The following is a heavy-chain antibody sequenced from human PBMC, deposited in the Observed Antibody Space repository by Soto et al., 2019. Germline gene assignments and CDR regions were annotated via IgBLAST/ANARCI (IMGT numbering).Heavy chain of an antibody. CDR2: ISWNSGYI. D-gene: IGHD6-6*01. V-gene: IGHV3-9*01. CDR1: GFIFNAYA. Sequence: EVELVESGGGLVQPGRSLRLSCAASGFIFNAYAMHWFRQVPGKGLEWVSGISWNSGYIGYADSVKSRFTISRDNPKNSLYLQMNSLRSEHTALYYCAKVSSSSGYYQHWGQGTLVTVSS. J-gene: IGHJ1*01. CDR3: AKVSSSSGYYQH.